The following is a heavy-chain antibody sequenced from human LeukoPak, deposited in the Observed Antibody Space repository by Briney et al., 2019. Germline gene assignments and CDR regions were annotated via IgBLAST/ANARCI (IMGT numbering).Heavy chain of an antibody. CDR3: ARREMDDSSWPVYYYGMDV. V-gene: IGHV4-59*08. D-gene: IGHD6-13*01. Sequence: PSETLSLTCTVSGGSISSYYWSWIRQPPGKGLEWIGYIYYSGSTNYNPSLKSRVTISVDTSKNQFSLKLSSVTAADTAVYYCARREMDDSSWPVYYYGMDVWGQGTTVTVSS. CDR1: GGSISSYY. CDR2: IYYSGST. J-gene: IGHJ6*02.